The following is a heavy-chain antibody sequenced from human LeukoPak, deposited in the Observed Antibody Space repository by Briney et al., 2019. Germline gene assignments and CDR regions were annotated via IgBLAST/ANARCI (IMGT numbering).Heavy chain of an antibody. D-gene: IGHD2-2*01. CDR3: ARSNCSTTDCLFNAFDI. CDR1: GFTFNSYA. CDR2: IGSNGGST. J-gene: IGHJ3*02. Sequence: GGSLRLSCAASGFTFNSYAMHWVRQAPGEGLEYVSVIGSNGGSTYYADSVKVRFTISRDNSKNTLYLQMGSLRAEDMAVYYCARSNCSTTDCLFNAFDIWGQGTMVTVSS. V-gene: IGHV3-64*02.